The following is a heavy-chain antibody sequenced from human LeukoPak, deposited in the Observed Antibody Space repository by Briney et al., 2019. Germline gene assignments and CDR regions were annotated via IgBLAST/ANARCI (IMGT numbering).Heavy chain of an antibody. CDR3: ARAHLSSSSTDYMDV. V-gene: IGHV3-30*04. Sequence: GGSLRLSCAASGFTLSSHAIHWVRQAPGKGLEWVALISYDGNIKYYADSVKGRFTISRDNSKNTLSLQMNSLRPEDTAVYYCARAHLSSSSTDYMDVWGKGTTVTISS. CDR2: ISYDGNIK. D-gene: IGHD6-6*01. CDR1: GFTLSSHA. J-gene: IGHJ6*03.